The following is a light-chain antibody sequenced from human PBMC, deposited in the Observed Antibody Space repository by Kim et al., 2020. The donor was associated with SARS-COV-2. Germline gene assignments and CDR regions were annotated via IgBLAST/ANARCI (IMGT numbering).Light chain of an antibody. CDR2: EVN. V-gene: IGLV2-14*01. CDR3: SAYTSTSTLV. J-gene: IGLJ1*01. CDR1: SSDIGAYDY. Sequence: QSALTQPASVSGSPGQSITISCTGTSSDIGAYDYVSWYQQHPGKAPNLMIYEVNNRPSGVSNRFFGSKSGNTASLTISGLQAEDEADYYCSAYTSTSTLVFGTGTKVTVL.